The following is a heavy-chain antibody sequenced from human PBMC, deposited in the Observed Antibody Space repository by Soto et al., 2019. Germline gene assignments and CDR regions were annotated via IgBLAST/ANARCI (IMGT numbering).Heavy chain of an antibody. CDR1: GGSISSGDYY. J-gene: IGHJ4*02. CDR3: ARSSGYSPYFDY. CDR2: IYYSGST. Sequence: SETLSLTCTVSGGSISSGDYYWSWIRQPPGKGLEWIGYIYYSGSTYYNPSLKSRVTISVDTSKNQFSLKLSSVTAADTAVYYCARSSGYSPYFDYWGQGTLVTVS. V-gene: IGHV4-30-4*01. D-gene: IGHD3-22*01.